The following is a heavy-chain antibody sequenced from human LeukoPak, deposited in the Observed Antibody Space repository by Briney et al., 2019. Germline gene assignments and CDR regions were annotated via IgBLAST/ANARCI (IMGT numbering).Heavy chain of an antibody. J-gene: IGHJ3*02. V-gene: IGHV3-33*01. Sequence: GGSLRLSCAASGFTFSSFGMHWVRQAPGKGLEWGAVIWYDGTNKYYADSVKGRVTISRDNSKSTLYLQMNSLRAEDTAVYYCARVSRGYCSGGSCYLDAFDIWGQGTMVTVSS. CDR2: IWYDGTNK. CDR3: ARVSRGYCSGGSCYLDAFDI. D-gene: IGHD2-15*01. CDR1: GFTFSSFG.